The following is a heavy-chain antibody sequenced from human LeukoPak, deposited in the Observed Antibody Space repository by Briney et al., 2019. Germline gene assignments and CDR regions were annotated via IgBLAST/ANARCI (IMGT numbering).Heavy chain of an antibody. J-gene: IGHJ4*02. CDR1: GFTFRSYA. V-gene: IGHV3-23*01. CDR2: ISGGGSNT. CDR3: AKLSGIRGTYLVISD. D-gene: IGHD3-9*01. Sequence: GGSLSLSCAASGFTFRSYAMSWVRQAPGKGLEWVSSISGGGSNTYYADSVKGRFTISRDNSKNTLYLLMNSLRAEDTAVYFCAKLSGIRGTYLVISDWGQGTLVTVSS.